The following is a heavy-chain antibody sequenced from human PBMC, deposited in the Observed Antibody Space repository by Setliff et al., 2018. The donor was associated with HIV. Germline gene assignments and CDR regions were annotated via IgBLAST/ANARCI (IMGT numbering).Heavy chain of an antibody. J-gene: IGHJ4*02. V-gene: IGHV4-4*09. CDR2: FYTSGST. Sequence: LSLTCTVSGGSFTTYYWSWLRQPPGKELEWIGYFYTSGSTNYNPPLKSRVTISIDTSKNQFSLKLNAVTAADTAVYYCARRPPLTTGREYYFDFWGQGTLVTVSS. CDR3: ARRPPLTTGREYYFDF. D-gene: IGHD1-1*01. CDR1: GGSFTTYY.